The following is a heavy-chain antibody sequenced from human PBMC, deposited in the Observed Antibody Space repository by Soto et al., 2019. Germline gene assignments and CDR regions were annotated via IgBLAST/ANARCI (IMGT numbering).Heavy chain of an antibody. Sequence: EVQLEESGGDLVQPGGSLRLSCAASGFTLSSYWMTWVRQAPGKGLEWVANINRDGRTKSSFDSVRSRFTISRDNVRNSLYLQMDRLRAEDRALYYCARDWAAGSSSLYTNASDLWGQGIMVTVSS. J-gene: IGHJ3*01. V-gene: IGHV3-7*05. CDR2: INRDGRTK. CDR3: ARDWAAGSSSLYTNASDL. CDR1: GFTLSSYW. D-gene: IGHD6-13*01.